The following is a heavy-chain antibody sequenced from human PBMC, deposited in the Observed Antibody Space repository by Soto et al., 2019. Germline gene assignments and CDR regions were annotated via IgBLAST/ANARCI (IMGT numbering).Heavy chain of an antibody. Sequence: GWSLRLSCASSVFTFISYGMTWVRQAPGKGLEWVSFSSATGAGTYYADSVKGRFTISRDNSKNTLYLQMTSLRADDTAVYYCAKDRRAGGNYGFYSDFWGQGALVTV. J-gene: IGHJ4*02. CDR2: SSATGAGT. V-gene: IGHV3-23*01. D-gene: IGHD1-7*01. CDR1: VFTFISYG. CDR3: AKDRRAGGNYGFYSDF.